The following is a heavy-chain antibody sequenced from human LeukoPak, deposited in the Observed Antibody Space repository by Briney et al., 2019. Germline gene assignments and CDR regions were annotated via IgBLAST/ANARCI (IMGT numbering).Heavy chain of an antibody. Sequence: ASVKVSCKASGYTFTSNGISWVRQAPGQGLEWMGWISGYNGNTNYAQKFQGRVTMTTDTSTSTAYMELRSLRSDDTAVYYCARDTDIVATITIDYWGQGTLVTVSS. J-gene: IGHJ4*02. D-gene: IGHD5-12*01. CDR1: GYTFTSNG. CDR2: ISGYNGNT. CDR3: ARDTDIVATITIDY. V-gene: IGHV1-18*01.